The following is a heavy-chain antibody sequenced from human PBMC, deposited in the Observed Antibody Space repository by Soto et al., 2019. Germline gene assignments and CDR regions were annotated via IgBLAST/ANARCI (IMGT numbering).Heavy chain of an antibody. V-gene: IGHV4-4*07. D-gene: IGHD3-16*01. Sequence: QVQLQESGPGLVKPSETLSLTCTVSGGSIRSYYWSWIRQPAGKGLEWIGRIYASGSTKYNPSLKSRVATSVDTSKDQFTLRLTSVTAADTAVYYWSRSLGGFGDYWGQGTLVTVSS. CDR3: SRSLGGFGDY. CDR2: IYASGST. J-gene: IGHJ4*02. CDR1: GGSIRSYY.